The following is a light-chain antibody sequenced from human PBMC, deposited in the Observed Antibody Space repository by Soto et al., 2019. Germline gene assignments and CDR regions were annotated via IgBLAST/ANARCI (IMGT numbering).Light chain of an antibody. CDR1: SSDVGRYNY. CDR3: SSYAGSNNFDV. CDR2: EVS. Sequence: QSVLTQPPSASGSPGQSVTISCTGTSSDVGRYNYVSWYQQHPVKAPKLMIYEVSKRPSGVPDRFSGSKSGNTASLTVSGLQAEDEADYYCSSYAGSNNFDVFGTGTKLTVL. V-gene: IGLV2-8*01. J-gene: IGLJ1*01.